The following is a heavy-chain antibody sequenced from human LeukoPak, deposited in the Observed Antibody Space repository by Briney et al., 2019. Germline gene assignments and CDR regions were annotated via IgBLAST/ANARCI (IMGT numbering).Heavy chain of an antibody. CDR3: ARGSGYSYGYEPFDY. Sequence: SETLSLTCTVSGGSISSSSYYWGWIRQPPGKGLEWIGSIYYSGSTYYNPSLKSRVTISVDTSKNQFSLKLSSVTAADTAVYYCARGSGYSYGYEPFDYWGQGTLVTASS. V-gene: IGHV4-39*07. CDR1: GGSISSSSYY. D-gene: IGHD5-18*01. J-gene: IGHJ4*02. CDR2: IYYSGST.